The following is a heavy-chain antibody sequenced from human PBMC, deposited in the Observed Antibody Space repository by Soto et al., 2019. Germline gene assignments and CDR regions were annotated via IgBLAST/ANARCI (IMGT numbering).Heavy chain of an antibody. V-gene: IGHV1-69*12. Sequence: QVQLVQSGAEARKPGSSVKISCTVSGDSFSSYTLNWLRQAPGQGLEWMGGIIPIFHSTIYSQRFKGRVTFTADDSTHTAYLQLTNLRFDDTAIYYCARPSGLLGQYSALPEFWGQGTLVSVSS. J-gene: IGHJ4*02. D-gene: IGHD5-12*01. CDR2: IIPIFHST. CDR3: ARPSGLLGQYSALPEF. CDR1: GDSFSSYT.